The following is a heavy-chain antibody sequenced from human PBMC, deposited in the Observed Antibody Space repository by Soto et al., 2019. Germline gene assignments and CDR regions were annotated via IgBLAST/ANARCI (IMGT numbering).Heavy chain of an antibody. J-gene: IGHJ4*02. CDR2: MSYDGNQN. V-gene: IGHV3-30-3*01. Sequence: PGGSLRLSCAASGFSVSRYAIHWVRQAPGMGMEWVTVMSYDGNQNHYADSVKGRFTVSRDDSENTVFLQMTSLRPEDTATYYCAKDRYFDSYYLDSWGQGALVTVS. D-gene: IGHD3-9*01. CDR1: GFSVSRYA. CDR3: AKDRYFDSYYLDS.